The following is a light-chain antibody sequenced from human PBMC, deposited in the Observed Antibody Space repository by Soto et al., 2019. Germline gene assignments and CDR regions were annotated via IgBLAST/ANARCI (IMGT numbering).Light chain of an antibody. V-gene: IGKV1-9*01. CDR2: AAS. Sequence: DIQLTQSPSFLSASVGDRVTVTCRASQDISSCLAWYHQTPGKAPNLLIYAASTLQSGVPSRFSGSGSGTEFTLTISSLQSEDCATYYCQQLYSYPLTFGGGTKVDI. CDR1: QDISSC. J-gene: IGKJ4*01. CDR3: QQLYSYPLT.